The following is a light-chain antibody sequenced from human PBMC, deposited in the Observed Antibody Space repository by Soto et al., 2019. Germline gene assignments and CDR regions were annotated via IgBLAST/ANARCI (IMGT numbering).Light chain of an antibody. CDR1: QSVSSGY. J-gene: IGKJ4*01. CDR3: QQYGSSPPRLT. Sequence: EIVLTQSPGTLSLSPGERATLSCRASQSVSSGYLAWYQQKPGQAPRLLIYGASSRATGIPDRVSGRGSGTDFTLTISRLEPEDFAVYYCQQYGSSPPRLTFGGGTNVEIK. CDR2: GAS. V-gene: IGKV3-20*01.